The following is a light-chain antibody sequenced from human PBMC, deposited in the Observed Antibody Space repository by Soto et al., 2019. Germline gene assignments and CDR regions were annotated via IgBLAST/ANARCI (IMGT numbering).Light chain of an antibody. J-gene: IGLJ1*01. CDR2: EVS. CDR3: SSYTSSSTFYV. Sequence: QSAVTQPASVSGSPGQSITVSCTGTSSGVGGYNYVSWYQQHPGKAPKLMIYEVSNRPSGVSNRFSGSKSGNTASLTISGLQAQDEADYYCSSYTSSSTFYVFGTGTKLTVL. V-gene: IGLV2-14*01. CDR1: SSGVGGYNY.